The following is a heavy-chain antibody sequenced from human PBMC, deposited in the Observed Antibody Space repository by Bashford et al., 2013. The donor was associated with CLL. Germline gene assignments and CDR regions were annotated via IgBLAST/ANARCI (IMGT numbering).Heavy chain of an antibody. Sequence: GGSPRDSPCTASGFTFTTYSMNWVRQAPGKGLEWVSSISSSSSIYYADSVRGRFTISRDNAKNSLYLQMNSLRAEDTAVYYCASDRNGMDVWGQGTTVTVSS. CDR2: ISSSSSI. V-gene: IGHV3-21*01. CDR3: ASDRNGMDV. J-gene: IGHJ6*02. CDR1: GFTFTTYS.